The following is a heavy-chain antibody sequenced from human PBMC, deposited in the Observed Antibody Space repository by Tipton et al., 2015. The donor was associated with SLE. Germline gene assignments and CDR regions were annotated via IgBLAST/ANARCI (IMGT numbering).Heavy chain of an antibody. CDR2: IWPGDSDT. Sequence: QLVQSGAEVEGPGESLKISCKGSGYSFTDYWIGWVRQMPGKGLEWMGIIWPGDSDTRYSPSFQGQVTISADKSISTAHLQWSSLKASDTAMYYCARLRDWTDYFDYWGQGTLVTVSS. CDR3: ARLRDWTDYFDY. D-gene: IGHD3/OR15-3a*01. V-gene: IGHV5-51*03. J-gene: IGHJ4*02. CDR1: GYSFTDYW.